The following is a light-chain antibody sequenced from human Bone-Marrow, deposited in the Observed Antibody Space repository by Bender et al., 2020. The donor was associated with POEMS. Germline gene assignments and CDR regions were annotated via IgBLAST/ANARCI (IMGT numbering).Light chain of an antibody. J-gene: IGLJ3*02. CDR3: EAWEAGLSGGV. Sequence: QSVLTQPPSASGTPGQRVTISCSGSNSNIGTNAVNWYQQFPGTAPTLLIYSDNQRPSGVPYRFYAFKAGTSDSLAIAGRQSEDEVDYYCEAWEAGLSGGVLGGGTKRTVL. V-gene: IGLV1-44*01. CDR2: SDN. CDR1: NSNIGTNA.